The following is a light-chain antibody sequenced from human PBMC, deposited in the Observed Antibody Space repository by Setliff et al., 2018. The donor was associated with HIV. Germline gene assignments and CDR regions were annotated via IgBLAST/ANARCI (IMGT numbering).Light chain of an antibody. CDR1: SSDVGAYNY. CDR3: CSNAGSYTYV. V-gene: IGLV2-11*01. CDR2: DVS. J-gene: IGLJ1*01. Sequence: SALTQPRSVSGSPGQSVTISCTGTSSDVGAYNYVSWYQQYPDEAPKLIIFDVSERPSGVPDRFSGSKSGNTASLTISGLQAEDEADYYCCSNAGSYTYVFGTGTKVTVL.